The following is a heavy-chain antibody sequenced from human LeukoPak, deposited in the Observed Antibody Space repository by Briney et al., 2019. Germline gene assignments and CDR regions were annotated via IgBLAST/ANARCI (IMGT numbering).Heavy chain of an antibody. J-gene: IGHJ4*02. D-gene: IGHD1-26*01. V-gene: IGHV3-66*01. CDR1: GFTVSSNY. CDR3: AVVGATTDDY. CDR2: IYSGGST. Sequence: GGSLRLSCAASGFTVSSNYMSWVRQAPGKRLEWVSVIYSGGSTYYTDSVKGRFTISRDISKNTLYLQMNSLRAEDTAVYYCAVVGATTDDYWGQGTLVTVSS.